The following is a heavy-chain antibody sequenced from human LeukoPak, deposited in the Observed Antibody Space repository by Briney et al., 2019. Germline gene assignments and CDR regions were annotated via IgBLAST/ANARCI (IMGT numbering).Heavy chain of an antibody. CDR2: IDPTDSSI. D-gene: IGHD3-10*01. Sequence: GESLRISCKASGYTFTAYSITWVRQVPGKGLEWMAMIDPTDSSITYNPSFQGLVSISADKSSTTAYLQWTSLKASDTAIYYCTRRKLRGRFDPWGQGTLVTVSS. J-gene: IGHJ5*02. CDR1: GYTFTAYS. CDR3: TRRKLRGRFDP. V-gene: IGHV5-10-1*01.